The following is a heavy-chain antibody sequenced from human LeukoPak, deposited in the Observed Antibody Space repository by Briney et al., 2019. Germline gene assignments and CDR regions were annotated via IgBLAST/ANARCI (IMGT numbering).Heavy chain of an antibody. J-gene: IGHJ3*02. Sequence: SETLSLTCTVSGGSIASSSYYWVWIRQPPGKGLEWIGSIYYTGSTYYNPSLESRVTISVDTSNNQFSLNLASVTAADTAVYYCARGPYYDTTKTSAFDIWGQGTMVTVSS. CDR2: IYYTGST. D-gene: IGHD3-22*01. V-gene: IGHV4-39*07. CDR3: ARGPYYDTTKTSAFDI. CDR1: GGSIASSSYY.